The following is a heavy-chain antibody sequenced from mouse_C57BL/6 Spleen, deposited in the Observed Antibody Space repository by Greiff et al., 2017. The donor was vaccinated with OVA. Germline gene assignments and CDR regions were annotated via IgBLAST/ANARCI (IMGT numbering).Heavy chain of an antibody. CDR3: ARDYGSSYEGFYAMDY. CDR2: IYPGSGNT. J-gene: IGHJ4*01. V-gene: IGHV1-66*01. Sequence: VQLQQSGPELVKPGASVKISCKASGYSFTSYYIHWVKQRPGQGLEWIGWIYPGSGNTKYNEKFKGKATLTADTSSSTAYMQLSSLTSEDSAVYYCARDYGSSYEGFYAMDYWGQGTSVTVSS. CDR1: GYSFTSYY. D-gene: IGHD1-1*01.